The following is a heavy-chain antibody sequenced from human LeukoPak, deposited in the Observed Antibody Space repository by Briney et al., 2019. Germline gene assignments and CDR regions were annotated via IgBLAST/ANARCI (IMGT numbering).Heavy chain of an antibody. V-gene: IGHV4-39*07. Sequence: PSETLSLTCTVSGGSISSSSYYWGWLRQPPGKGLEWIGSIYYSGSTYYNPSLKSRVTISVDTSKNQFSLKLSSVTAADTAVYYCAGLWSDWYFDLWGRGTLVTVSS. D-gene: IGHD3-10*01. CDR2: IYYSGST. CDR3: AGLWSDWYFDL. CDR1: GGSISSSSYY. J-gene: IGHJ2*01.